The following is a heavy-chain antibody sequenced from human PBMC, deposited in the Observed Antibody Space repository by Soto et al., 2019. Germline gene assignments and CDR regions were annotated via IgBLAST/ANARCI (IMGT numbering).Heavy chain of an antibody. CDR2: IKQDGREK. CDR3: ARDQRDSPYSPSDY. J-gene: IGHJ4*02. V-gene: IGHV3-7*01. CDR1: GFTFSGYW. D-gene: IGHD2-15*01. Sequence: EVQLVESGGGLVQPGGSLRLSCAASGFTFSGYWMSWVRQAPGKGLEWVANIKQDGREKYYVDSVKGRFTISRDNAKNSLLLQMNSLRAEDTAVYYCARDQRDSPYSPSDYWGQGTLVTVSS.